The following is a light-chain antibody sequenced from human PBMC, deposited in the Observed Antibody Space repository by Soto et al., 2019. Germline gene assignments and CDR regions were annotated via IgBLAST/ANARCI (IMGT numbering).Light chain of an antibody. CDR3: QRFGTSPPWT. Sequence: EIVLTQSPATLSLSPGERATLSCRASQSVSSYLAWYQQKPGQAPRLLIYGTSIRATGIPDRFSGSGSGTDFTLTITRLEPEDFAVYYCQRFGTSPPWTFGQGTKVDIK. CDR2: GTS. CDR1: QSVSSY. J-gene: IGKJ1*01. V-gene: IGKV3-20*01.